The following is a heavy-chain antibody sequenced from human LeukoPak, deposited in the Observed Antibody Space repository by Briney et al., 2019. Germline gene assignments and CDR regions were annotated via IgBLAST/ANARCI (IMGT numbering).Heavy chain of an antibody. J-gene: IGHJ6*03. CDR1: GYTFTGYY. V-gene: IGHV1-2*02. CDR3: ARVGRALVAATPNYYYYYMDV. CDR2: INPNSGGT. D-gene: IGHD2-15*01. Sequence: ASVKVSCKASGYTFTGYYMHWVRQAPGQGLELMGWINPNSGGTNYAQKFQGRVTMTRDTSISTAYMELSRLRSDDTAVYYCARVGRALVAATPNYYYYYMDVWGKGTTVTVSS.